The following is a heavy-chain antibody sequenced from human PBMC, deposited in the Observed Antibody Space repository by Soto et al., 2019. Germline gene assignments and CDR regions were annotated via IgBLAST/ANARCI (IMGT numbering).Heavy chain of an antibody. CDR3: TTDGSYYDYVWGSYRYDVGGFDY. CDR1: GFTFSNAW. V-gene: IGHV3-15*01. J-gene: IGHJ4*02. CDR2: IKSKTDGETT. Sequence: EVQLVESGGGLVKPGGSLRLSCAASGFTFSNAWMSWVRQAPGKGLEWVGRIKSKTDGETTDYAAPVKGRFTISRDDSKNTLYLQMNSLKTEDTAVYYCTTDGSYYDYVWGSYRYDVGGFDYWGQGTLVTVSS. D-gene: IGHD3-16*02.